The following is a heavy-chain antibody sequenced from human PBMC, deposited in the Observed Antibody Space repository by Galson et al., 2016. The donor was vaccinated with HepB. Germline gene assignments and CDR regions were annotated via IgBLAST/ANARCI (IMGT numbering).Heavy chain of an antibody. CDR1: GFTFSSYS. CDR2: ISSSSYI. CDR3: ASLFSAAVAGYWYFDL. V-gene: IGHV3-21*01. Sequence: SLRLSCAASGFTFSSYSMNWVRQAPGKGLEWVSSISSSSYIYYADSVKGRFTISRDNAKDSLYLQMNSLRAGDTAVYYCASLFSAAVAGYWYFDLWGRGTLVTISS. J-gene: IGHJ2*01. D-gene: IGHD6-19*01.